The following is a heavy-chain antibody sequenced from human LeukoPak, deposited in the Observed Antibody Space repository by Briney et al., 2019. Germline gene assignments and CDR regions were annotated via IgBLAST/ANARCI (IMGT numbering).Heavy chain of an antibody. CDR3: ARGPSSYGYGFDY. V-gene: IGHV4-34*01. J-gene: IGHJ4*02. Sequence: SETLSLTCAVYGGSFSGYYWSWIRQPPGKGLEWIGEINHSGSTNYNPSLKSRVTISVDTSKNQFSLKLSSVTAADTAVYYCARGPSSYGYGFDYWAREPWSPSPQ. D-gene: IGHD5-18*01. CDR1: GGSFSGYY. CDR2: INHSGST.